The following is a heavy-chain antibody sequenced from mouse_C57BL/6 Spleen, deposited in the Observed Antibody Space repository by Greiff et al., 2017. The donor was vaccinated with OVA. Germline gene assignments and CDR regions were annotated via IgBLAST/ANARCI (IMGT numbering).Heavy chain of an antibody. V-gene: IGHV1-69*01. CDR1: GYTFTSYW. D-gene: IGHD3-2*02. J-gene: IGHJ3*01. Sequence: VQLQQPGAELVMPGASVKLSCKASGYTFTSYWMHWVKQRPGQGLEWIGEIDPSDSYTNYNQKFKGKSTLTVDKSSSTAYMQLSSLTSEDSAVYYCASTAQAGRFAYWGQGTLVTVSA. CDR3: ASTAQAGRFAY. CDR2: IDPSDSYT.